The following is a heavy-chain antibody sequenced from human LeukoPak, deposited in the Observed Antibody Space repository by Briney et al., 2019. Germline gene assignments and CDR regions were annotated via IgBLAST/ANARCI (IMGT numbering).Heavy chain of an antibody. J-gene: IGHJ5*02. CDR1: GYTFTSYG. CDR3: ARDRAAVAPDHWFDP. V-gene: IGHV1-18*01. CDR2: INAYNGNT. Sequence: ASVKVSCKASGYTFTSYGISWVRQAPGQGLEWMGWINAYNGNTNYAQKLQGRGTMTTDTSTSTAYMALRSLRSDDTAVYYCARDRAAVAPDHWFDPWGQGTLVTVSS. D-gene: IGHD6-19*01.